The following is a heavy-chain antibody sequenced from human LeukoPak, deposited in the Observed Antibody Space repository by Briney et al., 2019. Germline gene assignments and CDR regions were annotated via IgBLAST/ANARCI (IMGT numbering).Heavy chain of an antibody. V-gene: IGHV3-23*01. Sequence: GGSLRLSCAASGFTFSSYAMSWVRQAPGKGLEWVSTISDRGDSTYYADSVKGRFTISRDNSKNTLYLQMNSLRLEDTAGYYCAKGAGYSSNWNFDYWGQGTLVTVSS. D-gene: IGHD6-13*01. J-gene: IGHJ4*02. CDR3: AKGAGYSSNWNFDY. CDR2: ISDRGDST. CDR1: GFTFSSYA.